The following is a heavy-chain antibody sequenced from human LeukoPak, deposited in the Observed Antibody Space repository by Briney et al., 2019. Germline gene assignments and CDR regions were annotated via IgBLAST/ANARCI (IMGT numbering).Heavy chain of an antibody. V-gene: IGHV4-39*01. CDR1: GDSISSSRYY. J-gene: IGHJ4*02. CDR2: IYYSGST. Sequence: SETLSLTCTVSGDSISSSRYYWGWIRQPPGKGLEWIGSIYYSGSTYYNPSLKSRVTISLDTSKNQFSLKLNSVTAADTAVYYCARGGVYDILTGYHYFDYWGQGTLVTVSS. D-gene: IGHD3-9*01. CDR3: ARGGVYDILTGYHYFDY.